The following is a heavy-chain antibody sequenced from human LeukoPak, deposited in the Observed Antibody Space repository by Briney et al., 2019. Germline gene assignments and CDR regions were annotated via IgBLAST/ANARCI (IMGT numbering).Heavy chain of an antibody. CDR3: ARVKFAAGTGDWFDP. CDR2: IYYSGST. D-gene: IGHD6-19*01. CDR1: GGSISSYY. Sequence: SETLSLTCTVSGGSISSYYWSWIRQPPGKGLEWIGYIYYSGSTNYNPSLKSRVTISVDTSKNQFSLKLSSVTAADTAVYYCARVKFAAGTGDWFDPWGQGTLVTVSS. J-gene: IGHJ5*02. V-gene: IGHV4-59*01.